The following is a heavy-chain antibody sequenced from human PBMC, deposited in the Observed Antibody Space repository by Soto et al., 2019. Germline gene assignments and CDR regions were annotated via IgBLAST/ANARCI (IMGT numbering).Heavy chain of an antibody. CDR2: VYSTGTT. Sequence: QVQLQESGSGLVKASETLSLTCNVSGGSISGHYWGWIRQPAGKGLEWIGRVYSTGTTDYNPSLEGRVTMSVDTSKSQFSLKLRSVTAADTAKYYCAREKDYYYSALDVWGQGITVAVSS. CDR1: GGSISGHY. CDR3: AREKDYYYSALDV. D-gene: IGHD3-22*01. J-gene: IGHJ6*02. V-gene: IGHV4-4*07.